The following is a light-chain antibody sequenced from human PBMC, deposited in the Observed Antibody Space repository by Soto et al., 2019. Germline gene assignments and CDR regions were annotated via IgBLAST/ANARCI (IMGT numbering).Light chain of an antibody. Sequence: SALTQPASVSGSPGQSITISCTGTSSDVGTYNLVSWYQQRPGNAPKLMIYEVTKRPSGVSNRFSGSKSGHTASLTISGLQAEDEADYYCCSYAGSTTVVFGGGTQLTVL. CDR1: SSDVGTYNL. J-gene: IGLJ2*01. V-gene: IGLV2-23*02. CDR2: EVT. CDR3: CSYAGSTTVV.